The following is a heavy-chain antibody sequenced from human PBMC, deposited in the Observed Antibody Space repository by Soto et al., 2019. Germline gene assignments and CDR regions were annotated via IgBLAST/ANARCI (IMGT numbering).Heavy chain of an antibody. V-gene: IGHV3-23*01. Sequence: GGSLRLSCAASGFNFSDYAMSWVRQAPGKGLEWVSGVSGRSGSIYYADSVKGRFTISRNNPTNTLYLQLNNLRGEDTAFYYCARDQFSERNGYFYGYGYFDYWGQGIPVTVSS. CDR3: ARDQFSERNGYFYGYGYFDY. CDR2: VSGRSGSI. D-gene: IGHD5-18*01. J-gene: IGHJ4*02. CDR1: GFNFSDYA.